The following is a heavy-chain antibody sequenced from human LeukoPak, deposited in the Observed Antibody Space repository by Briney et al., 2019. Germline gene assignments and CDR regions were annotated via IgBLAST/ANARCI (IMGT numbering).Heavy chain of an antibody. CDR1: GFTFSSYW. CDR3: ARDTRIFGVVRGTDY. J-gene: IGHJ4*02. V-gene: IGHV3-7*01. Sequence: GGSLRLSCAASGFTFSSYWMSWVRQAPGKGLEWVANIKQDGSEKYYVDSVKGRFTISRDNAKNSLYLQMNGLRAEDTAVYYCARDTRIFGVVRGTDYWGQGTLVTVSS. D-gene: IGHD3-3*01. CDR2: IKQDGSEK.